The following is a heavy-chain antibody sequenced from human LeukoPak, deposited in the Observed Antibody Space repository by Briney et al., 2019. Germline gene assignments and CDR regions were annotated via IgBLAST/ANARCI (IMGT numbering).Heavy chain of an antibody. J-gene: IGHJ4*02. CDR3: ARGDYGDYFDY. CDR1: GGSISSYY. Sequence: SETLSLTCTVSGGSISSYYWSWIRQPPGKGLEWIGYIYYSGSTYYNPSLKSRVTISVDTSKNQFSLKLSSVTAADTVVYYCARGDYGDYFDYWGQGTLVTVYS. CDR2: IYYSGST. V-gene: IGHV4-30-4*08. D-gene: IGHD4-17*01.